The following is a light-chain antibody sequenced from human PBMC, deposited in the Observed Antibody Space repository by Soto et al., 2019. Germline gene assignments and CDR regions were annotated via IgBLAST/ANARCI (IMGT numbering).Light chain of an antibody. J-gene: IGLJ1*01. V-gene: IGLV1-40*01. CDR1: SSNIGAGYD. CDR2: GNN. Sequence: QSVLTQPPSVSGAPGQRVTISCTGSSSNIGAGYDVHWYQHLPGTAPKLLIYGNNNRPSGVPDRFSGSKSGTSASLAFTGLQAEDEADYYCQSYDSSLSGYVFGTGTKVTVL. CDR3: QSYDSSLSGYV.